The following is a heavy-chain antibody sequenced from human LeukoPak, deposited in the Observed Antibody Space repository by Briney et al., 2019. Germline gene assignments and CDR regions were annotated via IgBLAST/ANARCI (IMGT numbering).Heavy chain of an antibody. D-gene: IGHD1-1*01. Sequence: GGSLRLSCAASGFTFSSYSMNWVRQAPGRGLEWVSFVSSSSSYIYYADSVKGRFTISRDSSKDTLYLQMSSLRADDTAVYYCAKDHAGTGRAFEYWGQGTLVTVSS. CDR3: AKDHAGTGRAFEY. CDR1: GFTFSSYS. V-gene: IGHV3-21*01. J-gene: IGHJ4*02. CDR2: VSSSSSYI.